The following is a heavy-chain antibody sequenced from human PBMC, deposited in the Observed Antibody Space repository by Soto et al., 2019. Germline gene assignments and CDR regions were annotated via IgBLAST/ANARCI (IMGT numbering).Heavy chain of an antibody. CDR3: ARHVDGYGPSLDY. Sequence: GESLKISCEGSGYKFTNFWMGWVRQMPGKGLEWMGRIYPGDPDSDNRDTSSFPGHVTISIDKSTATAYLEWSSLKTSGTAIYYCARHVDGYGPSLDYWGQGTPVTVSS. D-gene: IGHD3-10*01. CDR1: GYKFTNFW. J-gene: IGHJ4*02. CDR2: IYPGDPDSDN. V-gene: IGHV5-51*01.